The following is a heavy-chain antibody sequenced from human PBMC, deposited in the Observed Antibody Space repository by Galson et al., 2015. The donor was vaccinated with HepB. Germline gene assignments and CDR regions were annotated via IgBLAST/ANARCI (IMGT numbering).Heavy chain of an antibody. D-gene: IGHD6-13*01. CDR1: GFIFSSYG. J-gene: IGHJ4*02. CDR2: IWYDGSNK. Sequence: SLRLSCAASGFIFSSYGMHWVRQAPGKGLEWVAVIWYDGSNKYYADSVKGRFTVSRDNSKNTLYLQMNSLRAEDTAVYYCARGKGYSSSWVRGPFDYWGQGTLVTVSS. CDR3: ARGKGYSSSWVRGPFDY. V-gene: IGHV3-33*08.